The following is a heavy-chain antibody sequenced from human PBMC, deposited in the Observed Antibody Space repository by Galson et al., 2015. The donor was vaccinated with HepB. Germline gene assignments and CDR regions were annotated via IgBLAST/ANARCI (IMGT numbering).Heavy chain of an antibody. CDR2: FYDSRSN. CDR1: FASISIDD. Sequence: LFLTCTVAFASISIDDCCFRRAPRGKGVEVTGYFYDSRSNNYNPSLKGRVTISVDTSKTQISLKLSSVTAADTAAYYCASMRSHWYFDLWGRGTLVTVSS. CDR3: ASMRSHWYFDL. V-gene: IGHV4-59*01. J-gene: IGHJ2*01.